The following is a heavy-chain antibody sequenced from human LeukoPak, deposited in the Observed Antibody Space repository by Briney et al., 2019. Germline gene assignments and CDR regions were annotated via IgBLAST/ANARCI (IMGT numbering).Heavy chain of an antibody. CDR1: GFTFNDYS. V-gene: IGHV3-23*01. CDR3: AKHTGNYAFDY. CDR2: ITGSDSNT. J-gene: IGHJ4*02. D-gene: IGHD1-26*01. Sequence: PGGSLRLSCAASGFTFNDYSMNWVRQAPGKGLEWVSAITGSDSNTFYADSVKGRFTISRDNSKNTLYLQMNSLRAEDTAVYHCAKHTGNYAFDYWGQGTLVTVSS.